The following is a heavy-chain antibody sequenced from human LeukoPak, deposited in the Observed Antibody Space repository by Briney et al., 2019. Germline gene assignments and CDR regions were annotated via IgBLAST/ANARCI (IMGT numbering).Heavy chain of an antibody. J-gene: IGHJ6*02. Sequence: ASVKVSCKASGYTFTSYGISWVRQAPGQGLEWMGWISAYNGNTNYAQKLQGRVTMTTDTSTSTAYMELWSLRSDDTAVYYCARAGELGVGATTEDYYGMDVWGQGTTVTVSS. V-gene: IGHV1-18*01. CDR3: ARAGELGVGATTEDYYGMDV. D-gene: IGHD1-26*01. CDR2: ISAYNGNT. CDR1: GYTFTSYG.